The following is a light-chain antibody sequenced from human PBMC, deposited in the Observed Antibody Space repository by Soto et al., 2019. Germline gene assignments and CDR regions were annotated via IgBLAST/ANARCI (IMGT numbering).Light chain of an antibody. CDR2: DTT. CDR3: LLSYNGPYV. V-gene: IGLV7-46*01. CDR1: TGAVTNGHY. Sequence: QAVVTQEPSLTVSPGGTVTLTCGSSTGAVTNGHYPYWFQQKPGQAPRTLIYDTTNRYSWTPAQFSGSLLGGKAALTLSGAQPEDEAEYYCLLSYNGPYVFGTGTKVTVL. J-gene: IGLJ1*01.